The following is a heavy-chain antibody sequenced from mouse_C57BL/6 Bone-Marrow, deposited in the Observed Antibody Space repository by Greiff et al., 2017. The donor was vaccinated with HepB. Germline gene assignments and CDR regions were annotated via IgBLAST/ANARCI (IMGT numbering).Heavy chain of an antibody. Sequence: GGGLVQPKGSLKLSCAASGFSFNTYAMNWVRQAPGKGLEWVARIRSKSNNYATYYADSVKDRFTISRDDSESMLYLQMNNLKTEDTAMYYCVRGDYDEGPWFAYWGQGTLVTVSA. J-gene: IGHJ3*01. CDR3: VRGDYDEGPWFAY. D-gene: IGHD2-4*01. V-gene: IGHV10-1*01. CDR2: IRSKSNNYAT. CDR1: GFSFNTYA.